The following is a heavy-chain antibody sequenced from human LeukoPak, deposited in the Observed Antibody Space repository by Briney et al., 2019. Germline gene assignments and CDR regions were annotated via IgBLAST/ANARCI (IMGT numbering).Heavy chain of an antibody. CDR2: FDPEDGET. D-gene: IGHD6-13*01. Sequence: ASVKVSCKVSGYTLTELSMHWVRQAPGKGLEWMGGFDPEDGETIYAQKFQGRVTMTEDTSTDTAYMELSSLRSEDTAVYYCATVSGIAAAGNLDAFDIWGQGTMVTVSS. J-gene: IGHJ3*02. CDR3: ATVSGIAAAGNLDAFDI. CDR1: GYTLTELS. V-gene: IGHV1-24*01.